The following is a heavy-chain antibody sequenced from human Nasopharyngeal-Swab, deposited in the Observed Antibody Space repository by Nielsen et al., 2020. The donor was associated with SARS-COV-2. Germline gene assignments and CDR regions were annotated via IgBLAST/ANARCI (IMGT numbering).Heavy chain of an antibody. J-gene: IGHJ4*02. V-gene: IGHV1-18*01. CDR1: GYTFTTHS. CDR2: ISTYTGNI. Sequence: ASVKVSCKASGYTFTTHSIAWVRQAPEQGLEWMGWISTYTGNINYVQKLQGRVTMTTDTSTSTAYMELRSLRSDDTAVYYCARDRISNSYDYWGQGTLVTVSS. CDR3: ARDRISNSYDY. D-gene: IGHD6-6*01.